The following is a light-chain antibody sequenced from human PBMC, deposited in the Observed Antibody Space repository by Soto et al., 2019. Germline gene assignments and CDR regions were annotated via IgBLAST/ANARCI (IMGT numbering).Light chain of an antibody. CDR3: QHYNSYSEA. CDR2: KAS. Sequence: DIQITQSPSTLSGSVGDRVTITCRASQTISSWLAWYQQKPGKAPKLLIYKASTLKSGVPSRFSGSGSGTEFTLTISSLQPDDFATYYCQHYNSYSEAFVQGSKLELK. CDR1: QTISSW. V-gene: IGKV1-5*03. J-gene: IGKJ1*01.